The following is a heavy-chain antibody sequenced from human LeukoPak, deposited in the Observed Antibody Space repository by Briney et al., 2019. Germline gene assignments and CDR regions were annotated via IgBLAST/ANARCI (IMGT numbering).Heavy chain of an antibody. Sequence: PSETLSLTCAVYGGSFSGYYWSCIRQPPGKGLEWIGEINNSGSTNYNPSLKSRVTISVDTSKNQFSLKLSSVTAADTAVYYCARGPRWIDYWGQGTLVTVSS. CDR2: INNSGST. J-gene: IGHJ4*02. CDR1: GGSFSGYY. D-gene: IGHD4-23*01. V-gene: IGHV4-34*01. CDR3: ARGPRWIDY.